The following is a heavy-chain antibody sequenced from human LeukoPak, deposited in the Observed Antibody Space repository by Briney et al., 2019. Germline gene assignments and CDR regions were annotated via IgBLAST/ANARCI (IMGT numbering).Heavy chain of an antibody. CDR1: GYTFTGYY. D-gene: IGHD3-22*01. CDR2: INPNSGGT. J-gene: IGHJ4*02. CDR3: AMDGFYYDSSGFFDY. V-gene: IGHV1-2*02. Sequence: ASVKVSCKASGYTFTGYYMHWVRQAPGQGLEWMGWINPNSGGTNYAQKLQGRVTMTRDTSISTAYMELSRLRSDDTAVYYCAMDGFYYDSSGFFDYWGQGTLVTVSS.